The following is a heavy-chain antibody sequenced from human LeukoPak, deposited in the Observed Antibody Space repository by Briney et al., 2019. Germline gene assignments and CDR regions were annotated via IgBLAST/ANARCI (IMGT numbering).Heavy chain of an antibody. CDR2: IRYDGSNK. V-gene: IGHV3-30*02. CDR3: AKESAGRCSGGNCFPFDC. CDR1: GFTFSSYG. J-gene: IGHJ4*02. D-gene: IGHD2-15*01. Sequence: PGGSLRLSCAASGFTFSSYGMHWVRQAPGKGLEWVAFIRYDGSNKYYADSVKGRFTISRDNSKNTLYLQMNSLRAEDTAVYYCAKESAGRCSGGNCFPFDCWGQGTLVTVSS.